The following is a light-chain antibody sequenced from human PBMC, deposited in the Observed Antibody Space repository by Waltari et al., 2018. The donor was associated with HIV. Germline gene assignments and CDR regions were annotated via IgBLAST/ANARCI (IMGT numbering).Light chain of an antibody. CDR1: QSVSSSY. CDR3: QQDDNLPWT. CDR2: GAS. J-gene: IGKJ1*01. V-gene: IGKV3D-7*01. Sequence: IVMTQSPATLSLSPGERATLPCRASQSVSSSYLSWYQQRSGQTPRLLIYGASTRATGIPARFSGSGSGTDFTLTISSLQPEDFAVYYCQQDDNLPWTFGQGTKVEIK.